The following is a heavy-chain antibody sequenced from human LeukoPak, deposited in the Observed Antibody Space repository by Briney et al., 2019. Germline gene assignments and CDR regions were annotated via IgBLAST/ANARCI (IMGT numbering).Heavy chain of an antibody. J-gene: IGHJ3*02. Sequence: GASLQISCKGSGYSFTSYWIGWVRQMPGKGLEWMGIIYPGDSDTRYSPSFQGQVTISADKSISTAYLQWSSLKASDTAMYYCARIYYDSSGYYREGDAFDIWGQGTMVTVSS. V-gene: IGHV5-51*01. CDR2: IYPGDSDT. D-gene: IGHD3-22*01. CDR3: ARIYYDSSGYYREGDAFDI. CDR1: GYSFTSYW.